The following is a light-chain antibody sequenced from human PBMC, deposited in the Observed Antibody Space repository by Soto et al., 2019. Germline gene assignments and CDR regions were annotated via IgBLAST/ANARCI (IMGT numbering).Light chain of an antibody. CDR2: EVV. Sequence: QSVLTQPPSASGSPGQSVTISCTGTKNDVGFYDFVSWYQLHPGKAPRLIIYEVVQRPSGVPDRFSGSKSGNTASLTVSGLQAADEADYFCKSYAGSNTYVFGSGTKVTVL. CDR3: KSYAGSNTYV. CDR1: KNDVGFYDF. V-gene: IGLV2-8*01. J-gene: IGLJ1*01.